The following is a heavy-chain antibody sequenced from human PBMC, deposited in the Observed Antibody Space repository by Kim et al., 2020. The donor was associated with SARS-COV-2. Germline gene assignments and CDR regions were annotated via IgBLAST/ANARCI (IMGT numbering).Heavy chain of an antibody. Sequence: LKSRVTISVDTSKNQFSLKLSSVTAADTAVYYCARLYSGSPGYYYYGMDVWGQGTTVTVSS. D-gene: IGHD1-26*01. J-gene: IGHJ6*02. CDR3: ARLYSGSPGYYYYGMDV. V-gene: IGHV4-59*01.